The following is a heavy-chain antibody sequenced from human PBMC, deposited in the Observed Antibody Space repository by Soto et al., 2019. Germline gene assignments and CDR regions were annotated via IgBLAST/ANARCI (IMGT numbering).Heavy chain of an antibody. D-gene: IGHD6-13*01. J-gene: IGHJ6*02. CDR3: ARVKAAAVYYYYGMDV. Sequence: QVQLVESGGGVVQPGRSLRLSCAASGFTFSSYGMHWVRQAPGKGLEWVAVIWYDGSNKYYADSVKGRFTISRDNSKNXLYLQMNSLRAEDTAVYYCARVKAAAVYYYYGMDVWGQGTTVTVSS. V-gene: IGHV3-33*01. CDR2: IWYDGSNK. CDR1: GFTFSSYG.